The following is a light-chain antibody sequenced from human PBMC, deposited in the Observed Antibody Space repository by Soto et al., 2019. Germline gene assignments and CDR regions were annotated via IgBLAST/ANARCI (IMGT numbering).Light chain of an antibody. CDR1: QSVSSSY. CDR3: QQRSNWPTT. J-gene: IGKJ5*01. CDR2: DAS. Sequence: EILLTQSPGTLSLSPGARATLSCRASQSVSSSYLAWYQQKPGQAPRLLIYDASNRATGIPARFSGSGSGTDFTLKISSLEPEDFVVYYCQQRSNWPTTFGQGTRLEIK. V-gene: IGKV3-11*01.